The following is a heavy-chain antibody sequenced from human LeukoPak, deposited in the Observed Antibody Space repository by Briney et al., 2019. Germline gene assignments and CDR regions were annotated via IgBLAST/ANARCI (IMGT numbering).Heavy chain of an antibody. CDR1: GFIFRNYW. CDR3: AREGFRGTLDQ. CDR2: IRQDGSEI. D-gene: IGHD3-16*01. J-gene: IGHJ4*02. V-gene: IGHV3-7*01. Sequence: GGSLRLSCAASGFIFRNYWMIWFRQAPGKGLEWVAHIRQDGSEISYVDSVEGRFTISRDNANNSLYLQMNSLRVEDTAVYYCAREGFRGTLDQWGQGTLVTVAS.